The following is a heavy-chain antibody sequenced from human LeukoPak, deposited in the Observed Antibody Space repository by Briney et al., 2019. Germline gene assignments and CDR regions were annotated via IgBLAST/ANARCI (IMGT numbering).Heavy chain of an antibody. CDR2: IKQDGSEK. CDR1: GFTFSSYW. CDR3: ARPPTITMVRGVIRDYYFDY. Sequence: GGSLRLSCAASGFTFSSYWMSWVRRAPGKGLEWVANIKQDGSEKYYVDSVKGRFAISRDNAKNSLYLQMNSLRAEDTAVYYCARPPTITMVRGVIRDYYFDYWGQGTLVTVSS. V-gene: IGHV3-7*01. J-gene: IGHJ4*02. D-gene: IGHD3-10*01.